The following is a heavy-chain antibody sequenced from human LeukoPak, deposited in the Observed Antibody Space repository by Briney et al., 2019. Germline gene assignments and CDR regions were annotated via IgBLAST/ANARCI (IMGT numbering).Heavy chain of an antibody. Sequence: GESLKISCKGSGYSFTSYWIGWVRQMPGKGLEWMGIIYPGDSYSTYSPSFQGQVTISADKSITTAYLQWSSLKGSDTAMYYCARLLYRNGYLDDWGQGTLVTVSS. CDR1: GYSFTSYW. J-gene: IGHJ4*02. CDR3: ARLLYRNGYLDD. CDR2: IYPGDSYS. D-gene: IGHD1-26*01. V-gene: IGHV5-51*01.